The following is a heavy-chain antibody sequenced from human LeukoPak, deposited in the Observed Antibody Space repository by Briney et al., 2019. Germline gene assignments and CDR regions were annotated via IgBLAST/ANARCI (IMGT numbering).Heavy chain of an antibody. J-gene: IGHJ3*01. D-gene: IGHD1-26*01. CDR1: GFTFSSYA. Sequence: GGSLRLSCAASGFTFSSYAMSWVRQAPGKGLEWVSAISGSDGRTYYADSVKGRFTISRDNSKNTLSLQMNSLRADDTAVYYCAKAYSGSHRGAFDVWGQGTMVTVSS. CDR2: ISGSDGRT. V-gene: IGHV3-23*01. CDR3: AKAYSGSHRGAFDV.